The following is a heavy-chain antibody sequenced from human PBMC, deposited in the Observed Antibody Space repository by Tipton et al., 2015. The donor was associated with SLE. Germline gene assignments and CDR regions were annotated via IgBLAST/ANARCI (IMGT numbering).Heavy chain of an antibody. J-gene: IGHJ6*03. D-gene: IGHD3-3*01. V-gene: IGHV4-59*12. CDR3: ARGALSGRSPIFANNYYYHMDV. Sequence: TLSLTCTVSGGSISSYYWSWIRQPPGKGLEWIGYVYDSGSTNYNPSLKSRVTVSVDTSKNQFSLKLASVTAADTATYYCARGALSGRSPIFANNYYYHMDVWGKGTTVTVSS. CDR1: GGSISSYY. CDR2: VYDSGST.